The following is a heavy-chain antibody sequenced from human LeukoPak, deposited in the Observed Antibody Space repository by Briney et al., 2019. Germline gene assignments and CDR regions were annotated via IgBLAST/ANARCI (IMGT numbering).Heavy chain of an antibody. CDR2: INPNSGGT. CDR1: GYTFTGYY. V-gene: IGHV1-2*02. Sequence: ASVKVSCKASGYTFTGYYMHWVRQAPGQGLEWMGWINPNSGGTYYAQKFQGRVTMTRDTSITTVYLELSRLRSDDTAVYYCARELWGYSYGPPGDYWGQGTLVTVSS. CDR3: ARELWGYSYGPPGDY. D-gene: IGHD5-18*01. J-gene: IGHJ4*02.